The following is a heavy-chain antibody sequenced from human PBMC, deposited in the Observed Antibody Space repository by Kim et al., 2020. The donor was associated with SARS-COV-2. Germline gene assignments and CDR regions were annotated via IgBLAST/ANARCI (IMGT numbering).Heavy chain of an antibody. Sequence: PSLKCRFTISVDTSKNQFSLKLSSVSAADTAVYYCARPEYYGSGNDWFDPWGQGTLVTVSS. CDR3: ARPEYYGSGNDWFDP. V-gene: IGHV4-39*01. D-gene: IGHD3-10*01. J-gene: IGHJ5*02.